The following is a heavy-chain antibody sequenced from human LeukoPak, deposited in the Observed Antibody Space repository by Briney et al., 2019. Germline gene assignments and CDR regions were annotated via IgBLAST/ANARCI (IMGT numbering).Heavy chain of an antibody. CDR2: ISNSGDST. CDR1: GFTFSSYA. D-gene: IGHD2-2*01. CDR3: AKAMPCTSTICYRFDY. Sequence: GGSLRLSCATSGFTFSSYAMSWVRQAPGKGLEWVSAISNSGDSTNYADSVKGRFTISRDISKNTLYLQMNTLRAEDTALYYCAKAMPCTSTICYRFDYWGRGTLVTVSS. J-gene: IGHJ4*02. V-gene: IGHV3-23*01.